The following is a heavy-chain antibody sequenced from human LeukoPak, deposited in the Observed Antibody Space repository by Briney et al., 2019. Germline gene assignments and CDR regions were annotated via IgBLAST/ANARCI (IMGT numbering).Heavy chain of an antibody. D-gene: IGHD6-19*01. Sequence: SETLSLTCAVSGGSTSSGGYSWSWIRQPPGKGLGWIGFIYHSGSTYYNPSLKSRVTISVDRSKNQFSLKLSSVTAADTAVYYCARGVAGAADYFDSWGRGTLVTVSS. CDR1: GGSTSSGGYS. V-gene: IGHV4-30-2*01. J-gene: IGHJ4*02. CDR3: ARGVAGAADYFDS. CDR2: IYHSGST.